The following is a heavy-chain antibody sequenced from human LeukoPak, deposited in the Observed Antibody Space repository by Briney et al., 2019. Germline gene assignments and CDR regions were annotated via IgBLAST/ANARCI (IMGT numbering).Heavy chain of an antibody. CDR1: GFTFSSYS. J-gene: IGHJ4*02. CDR2: ISSSSSTI. Sequence: GGSLRLSCAASGFTFSSYSMNWVRQAPGKGLEWVSYISSSSSTIYYADSVKGRFTISRDNAKNSLYLQMNSLRAEDTAVYYCARDGIVGVTCFDYWGQGTLVTVSS. CDR3: ARDGIVGVTCFDY. V-gene: IGHV3-48*04. D-gene: IGHD1-26*01.